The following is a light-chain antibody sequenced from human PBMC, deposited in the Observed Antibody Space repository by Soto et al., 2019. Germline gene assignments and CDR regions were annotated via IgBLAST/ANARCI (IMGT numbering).Light chain of an antibody. CDR1: ESISTW. V-gene: IGKV1-5*03. Sequence: DIQMTQSPSSLSASVGDRVTITRRARESISTWLAWYQQKPGKAPKLLIYGASSLESGVPPRFSGDGSGTEFTLTISSLQRDDFGIYYCQQYSRLWSFGQGTKVDIK. J-gene: IGKJ1*01. CDR2: GAS. CDR3: QQYSRLWS.